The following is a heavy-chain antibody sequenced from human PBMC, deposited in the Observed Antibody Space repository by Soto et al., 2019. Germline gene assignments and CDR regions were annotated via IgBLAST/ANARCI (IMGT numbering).Heavy chain of an antibody. CDR2: IKSKAHGETA. V-gene: IGHV3-15*07. D-gene: IGHD5-12*01. CDR3: TTGVDGYNPFDY. Sequence: EAQLVESGGGVVEPGGSLRVSCAASGFSFSDAWMIWVRQAPGKGLEWVGRIKSKAHGETADYAAPVKGRFTISRDDSKNTVNLQMNSLKIEDTAVYYCTTGVDGYNPFDYWGQGTLVTVSS. CDR1: GFSFSDAW. J-gene: IGHJ4*02.